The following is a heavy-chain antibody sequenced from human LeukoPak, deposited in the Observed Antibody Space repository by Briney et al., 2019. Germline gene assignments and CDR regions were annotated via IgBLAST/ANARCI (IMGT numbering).Heavy chain of an antibody. V-gene: IGHV4-59*01. CDR3: ARVTGYMTEDYFDY. CDR2: IYYTGSS. J-gene: IGHJ4*02. D-gene: IGHD6-13*01. CDR1: GGSISNYY. Sequence: PSETLSLTCNVSGGSISNYYWSWMRQPPGKGLEWIGYIYYTGSSNYNPSLKSRVTISVDTSKNQFSLRLSSVTAADTAVYYCARVTGYMTEDYFDYWGQGTLITVSS.